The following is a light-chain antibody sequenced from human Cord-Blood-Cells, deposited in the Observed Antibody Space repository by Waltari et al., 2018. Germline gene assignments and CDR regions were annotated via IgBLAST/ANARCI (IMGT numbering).Light chain of an antibody. Sequence: HSALTQPASVSGSPGQSITISCTRTSSDVGGYNYVSWYQQHPGKAPKLMIYEVSNRPSGVSNRFSGSKSGNTASLTISGLQAEDEADYYCSSYTSSSTLVFGGGTKLTVL. CDR1: SSDVGGYNY. CDR3: SSYTSSSTLV. CDR2: EVS. J-gene: IGLJ2*01. V-gene: IGLV2-14*01.